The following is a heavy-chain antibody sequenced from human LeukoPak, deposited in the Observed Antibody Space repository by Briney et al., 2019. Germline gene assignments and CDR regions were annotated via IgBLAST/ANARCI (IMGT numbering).Heavy chain of an antibody. CDR2: VHLDGRT. Sequence: SETLSLTCGVSCGSVSRTNWWTWIRQPPGKGLEWIGEVHLDGRTNFNPSLKSRLTMSVDLSENHVSLKLTSVTAADTAVYYCAREGGFYRPLDYSGQGTLVTVSS. CDR1: CGSVSRTNW. J-gene: IGHJ4*02. V-gene: IGHV4-4*02. CDR3: AREGGFYRPLDY. D-gene: IGHD6-25*01.